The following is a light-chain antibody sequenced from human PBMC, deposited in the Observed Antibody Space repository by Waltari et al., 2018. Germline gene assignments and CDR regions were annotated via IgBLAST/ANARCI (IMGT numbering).Light chain of an antibody. V-gene: IGKV1-39*01. CDR2: AAS. CDR1: QSISRF. J-gene: IGKJ1*01. CDR3: QQSHSTPWT. Sequence: DIQMTQSPSSLSASVGDRVTITCRASQSISRFLNWYQHKPGKAPKLLIYAASSLQSGVPLRFIGSGSGTYFTLTISSLQLEDFATYYCQQSHSTPWTFGQGTKVEIK.